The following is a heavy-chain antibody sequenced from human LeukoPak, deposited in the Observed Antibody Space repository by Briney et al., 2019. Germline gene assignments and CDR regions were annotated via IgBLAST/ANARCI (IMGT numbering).Heavy chain of an antibody. J-gene: IGHJ6*02. CDR2: IDYSGST. CDR3: AREAWVSGDSKYRYYGIDV. V-gene: IGHV4-59*01. Sequence: SETLSLTCTVSGASNSSYYWSWIRQPPGKGLEWIGYIDYSGSTNYTPSLKSRVTISVDTSKNQFSLKLSSVTAADTALYYCAREAWVSGDSKYRYYGIDVWGQGTTVTVSS. CDR1: GASNSSYY. D-gene: IGHD4-17*01.